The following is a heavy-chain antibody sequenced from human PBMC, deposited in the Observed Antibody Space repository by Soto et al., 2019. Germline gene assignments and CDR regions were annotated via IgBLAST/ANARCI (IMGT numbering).Heavy chain of an antibody. J-gene: IGHJ4*02. D-gene: IGHD1-26*01. CDR3: AGRGSGSYYDY. CDR1: GFTFSSYA. V-gene: IGHV3-23*01. CDR2: ISGSGGST. Sequence: EVQLLESGGGLVQPGGSLRRSCAASGFTFSSYAMRWVRQAPVKGLEWVSAISGSGGSTYYAASVKGRFPISIDNPKNTLYLQMNSLRAEDTAVYYCAGRGSGSYYDYGGQGTRVTVSS.